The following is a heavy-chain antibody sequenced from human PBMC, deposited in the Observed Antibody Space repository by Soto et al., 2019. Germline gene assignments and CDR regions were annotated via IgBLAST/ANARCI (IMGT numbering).Heavy chain of an antibody. CDR3: AHLRRTSNSYLDY. CDR1: GFTFRSFW. J-gene: IGHJ4*02. CDR2: ISGSGGST. D-gene: IGHD2-2*01. Sequence: GGSLRLSCAASGFTFRSFWMSWVRQAPGKGLEWVSAISGSGGSTYYADSVKGRLTITKDTSKNQVVLTMTNLDPVDTATYYCAHLRRTSNSYLDYWGQGTLVTVSS. V-gene: IGHV3-23*01.